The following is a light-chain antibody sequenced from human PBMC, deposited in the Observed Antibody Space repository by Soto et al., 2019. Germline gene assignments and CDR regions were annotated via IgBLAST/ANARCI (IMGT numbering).Light chain of an antibody. V-gene: IGLV2-14*01. CDR3: SSYTSSSTPV. CDR1: SSDVGGYNY. Sequence: QSALTQPASVSGSPGQSITISCTGTSSDVGGYNYVSWYQQHPGKAPKLMLYDVSNRPSGVSNRFSGSKSGNPASLTISGLQAEDEADYYCSSYTSSSTPVFGGGTKLTVL. J-gene: IGLJ2*01. CDR2: DVS.